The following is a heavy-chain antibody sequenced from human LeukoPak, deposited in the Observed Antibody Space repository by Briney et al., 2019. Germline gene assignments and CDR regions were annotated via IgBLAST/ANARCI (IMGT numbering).Heavy chain of an antibody. J-gene: IGHJ6*02. Sequence: TGGSLRLSCAASGFTFSSYAMSWVRQAPGKGLEWVSAISGCGGSTYYADSVKGRFTISRDNSKNTLYLQMNSLRAEDTAVYYCAKEPPLTVARGMDVWGQGTTVTVSS. CDR2: ISGCGGST. CDR3: AKEPPLTVARGMDV. D-gene: IGHD4-23*01. CDR1: GFTFSSYA. V-gene: IGHV3-23*01.